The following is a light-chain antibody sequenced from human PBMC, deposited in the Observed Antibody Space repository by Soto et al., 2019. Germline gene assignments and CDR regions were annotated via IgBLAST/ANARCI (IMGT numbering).Light chain of an antibody. Sequence: QSVLTQPRSVSGSPAQSVTISCTGTSSDVGGYKYVSRYQQYPGKAPKVMIYDVSKRPSGVPDRFSGSKSGNTASLTISGLQAEDEADYYCCSYAGSYTFVFGSGTKVTVL. CDR2: DVS. V-gene: IGLV2-11*01. J-gene: IGLJ1*01. CDR3: CSYAGSYTFV. CDR1: SSDVGGYKY.